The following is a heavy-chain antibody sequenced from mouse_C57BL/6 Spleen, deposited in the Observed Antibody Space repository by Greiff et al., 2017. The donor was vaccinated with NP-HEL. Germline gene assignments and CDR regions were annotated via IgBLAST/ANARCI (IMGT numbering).Heavy chain of an antibody. Sequence: EVQLQQSGPELVKPGASVKMSCKASGYTFTDYNMHWVKQSHGKSLEWIGYINPNNGGTSYNQKFKGKATLTVNKSSSTAYMELRSLTSEDSAVYYCARVRPFYYYAMDYWGQGTSVTVSS. CDR3: ARVRPFYYYAMDY. V-gene: IGHV1-22*01. CDR2: INPNNGGT. J-gene: IGHJ4*01. CDR1: GYTFTDYN.